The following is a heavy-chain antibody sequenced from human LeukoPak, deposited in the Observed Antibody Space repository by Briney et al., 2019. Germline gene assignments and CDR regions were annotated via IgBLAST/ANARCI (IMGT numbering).Heavy chain of an antibody. CDR2: MNPNSGYT. V-gene: IGHV1-8*03. CDR3: ARVAGSIDY. CDR1: GYTFSTYD. J-gene: IGHJ4*02. D-gene: IGHD6-19*01. Sequence: EASVKVSCKASGYTFSTYDINWVRQATGQGLEWMGWMNPNSGYTGYAQKFQGRVTITRNTSISTVYMELSSLRSDDPAVYYCARVAGSIDYWGQGTLVTVSS.